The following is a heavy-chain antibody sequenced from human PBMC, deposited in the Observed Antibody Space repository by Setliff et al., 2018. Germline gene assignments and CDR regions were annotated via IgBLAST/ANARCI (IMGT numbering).Heavy chain of an antibody. J-gene: IGHJ4*02. CDR2: ISAYNGNT. Sequence: ASVKVSCKASGYTFTSYGISWVRQAPGQGLEWMGWISAYNGNTNYAQKLQGRVTMTTDTSTSTAYMEVTSLRSDDTAVYYCATFRRDGYNRDYWGQGTLVTVSS. CDR1: GYTFTSYG. V-gene: IGHV1-18*01. CDR3: ATFRRDGYNRDY. D-gene: IGHD5-12*01.